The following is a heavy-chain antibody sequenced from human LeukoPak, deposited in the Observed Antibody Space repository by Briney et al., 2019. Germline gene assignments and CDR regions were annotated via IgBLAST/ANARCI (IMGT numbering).Heavy chain of an antibody. CDR2: IRGSSSYM. V-gene: IGHV3-21*01. CDR1: GFSFSSYS. J-gene: IGHJ4*02. D-gene: IGHD2-15*01. CDR3: AREGVGYYLDQ. Sequence: GGSLRLSCAGSGFSFSSYSLNWVRQAPGKGLEWVSFIRGSSSYMYYADSVKGRFTISRDNAKNSLYLQMNNLRAEDTAVYYCAREGVGYYLDQWGQGTLVTVSS.